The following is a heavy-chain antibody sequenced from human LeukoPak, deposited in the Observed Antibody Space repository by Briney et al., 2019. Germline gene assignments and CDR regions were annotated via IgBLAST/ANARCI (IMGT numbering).Heavy chain of an antibody. D-gene: IGHD3-10*01. CDR2: ISSSSSTI. V-gene: IGHV3-48*01. Sequence: GGSLRLSCAASGFTFSSYSMNWVRQAPGKGLEWVSYISSSSSTIYYADSVKGRFTISRDNAKNSLYLQMNSLRAEDTAVYYCARDSLTELLWFGELSLDYWGQGTLVTVSS. CDR3: ARDSLTELLWFGELSLDY. J-gene: IGHJ4*02. CDR1: GFTFSSYS.